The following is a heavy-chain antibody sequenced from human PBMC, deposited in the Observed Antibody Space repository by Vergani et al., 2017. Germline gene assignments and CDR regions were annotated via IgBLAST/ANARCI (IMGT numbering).Heavy chain of an antibody. Sequence: QVQLQESGPGLVKPSQTLSLTCTVSGGSISSGSYYWSWIRQPAGKGLEWIGRIYTSGSTNYNPSLKSRVTRSVDTSKNQFSLKLSSVTAADTAVYYCARDLSPGYCSGGSCYSGKVDAFDIWGQGTMVTVSS. CDR1: GGSISSGSYY. J-gene: IGHJ3*02. CDR2: IYTSGST. CDR3: ARDLSPGYCSGGSCYSGKVDAFDI. D-gene: IGHD2-15*01. V-gene: IGHV4-61*02.